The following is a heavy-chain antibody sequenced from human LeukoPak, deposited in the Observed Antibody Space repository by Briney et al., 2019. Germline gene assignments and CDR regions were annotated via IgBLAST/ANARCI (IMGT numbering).Heavy chain of an antibody. V-gene: IGHV1-2*02. CDR3: ARGKAVAGTGDWFDP. D-gene: IGHD6-19*01. CDR1: GYTITGYY. CDR2: INPNSGGT. J-gene: IGHJ5*02. Sequence: ASVKVSCKASGYTITGYYMHWVRQATGQGLEWMGWINPNSGGTNYAQKFQGRVTMTRDTSISTAYMELSRLRSDDTAVYYCARGKAVAGTGDWFDPWGQGTLVTVSS.